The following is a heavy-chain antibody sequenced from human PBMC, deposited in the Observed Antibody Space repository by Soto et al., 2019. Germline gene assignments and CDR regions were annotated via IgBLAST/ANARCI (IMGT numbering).Heavy chain of an antibody. Sequence: SLRLSCSASGFSFADYVFSWVRQAPGKGLEWVGFIRSKAYGGTAEYATSVKDRFTISRDDSKSIAYLQMNSLKTEDTAVYYCTRDILTGYYSPPQDYWGQGALVTVYS. CDR3: TRDILTGYYSPPQDY. CDR1: GFSFADYV. J-gene: IGHJ4*02. V-gene: IGHV3-49*04. CDR2: IRSKAYGGTA. D-gene: IGHD3-9*01.